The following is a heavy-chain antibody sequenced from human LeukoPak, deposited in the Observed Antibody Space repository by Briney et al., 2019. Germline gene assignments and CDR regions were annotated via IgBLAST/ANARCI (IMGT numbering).Heavy chain of an antibody. V-gene: IGHV4-39*07. Sequence: SETLSLTCTVSGDSISNYYWNWIRQPPGKGLEWIGSSYYSGSTYYNPALKSRVTISVDTSRNQFSLKLSSVAAADTAVYYCARGTLGGWYRWFDPWGQGTLVTVSS. CDR2: SYYSGST. CDR1: GDSISNYY. D-gene: IGHD6-19*01. CDR3: ARGTLGGWYRWFDP. J-gene: IGHJ5*02.